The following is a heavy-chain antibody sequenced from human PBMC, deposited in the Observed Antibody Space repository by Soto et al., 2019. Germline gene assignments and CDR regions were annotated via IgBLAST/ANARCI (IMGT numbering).Heavy chain of an antibody. CDR3: VRSKGGYSYGTPFDY. CDR1: GFTFDDYA. V-gene: IGHV3-9*01. Sequence: EVQLEESGGALVQPGRSLRLSYAASGFTFDDYAMHWVRQVLGKGLEWVSSISWNSGNIGYANSVKGRFTTSRDNAXXSLYLQMNSRRPEDTALYYCVRSKGGYSYGTPFDYWGQGTLVTVSS. J-gene: IGHJ4*02. D-gene: IGHD5-18*01. CDR2: ISWNSGNI.